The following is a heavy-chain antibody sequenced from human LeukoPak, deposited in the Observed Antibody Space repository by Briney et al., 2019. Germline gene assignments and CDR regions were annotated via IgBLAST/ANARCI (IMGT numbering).Heavy chain of an antibody. CDR3: ARGYRIVVVVAATRKYNWFDP. Sequence: SDTLSPTRAVYARSFSGYYWSWIRQPPGKGREWIGEINHRGSTNNNPSLKSRVTISVDTSKNQFSLKLSSVTAADTAVYYCARGYRIVVVVAATRKYNWFDPWGRGTLVTVSS. D-gene: IGHD2-15*01. J-gene: IGHJ5*02. CDR2: INHRGST. CDR1: ARSFSGYY. V-gene: IGHV4-34*01.